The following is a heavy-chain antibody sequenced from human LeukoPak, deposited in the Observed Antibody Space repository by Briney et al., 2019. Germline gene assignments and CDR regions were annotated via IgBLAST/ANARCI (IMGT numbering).Heavy chain of an antibody. CDR3: VFGVPAAPN. CDR2: IIPIFGTA. J-gene: IGHJ4*02. V-gene: IGHV1-69*06. CDR1: GGTFSSYA. Sequence: SVKVSCKASGGTFSSYAISWVRQAPGQGFEWMGGIIPIFGTANYAQKFQGRVTITADKFTSTAYMELSSLRSEDTAVYYCVFGVPAAPNWGQGTLVTVSS. D-gene: IGHD2-2*01.